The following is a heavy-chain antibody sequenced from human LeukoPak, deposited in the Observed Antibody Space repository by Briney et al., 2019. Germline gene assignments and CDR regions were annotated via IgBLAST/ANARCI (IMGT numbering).Heavy chain of an antibody. Sequence: ASVKVSCKASGYTFTDYYTHWVRHAPGQGLEWMGWINPDGGATGYAQKFQGRVTMTRDTSISTAYMELSRLRSDDTAVYYCARDSSGNFDYWGQGTLVTVSS. D-gene: IGHD6-19*01. CDR3: ARDSSGNFDY. CDR1: GYTFTDYY. V-gene: IGHV1-2*02. CDR2: INPDGGAT. J-gene: IGHJ4*02.